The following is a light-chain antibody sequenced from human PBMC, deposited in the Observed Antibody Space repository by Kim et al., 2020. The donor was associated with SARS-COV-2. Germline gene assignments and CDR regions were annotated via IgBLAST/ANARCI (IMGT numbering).Light chain of an antibody. CDR3: LQHSTYPIT. J-gene: IGKJ5*01. V-gene: IGKV1-17*01. CDR1: QDIRND. Sequence: ASVGDRVTITGRASQDIRNDLGWYQQNPGRAPKRLIYGASSLQSGVPSRFSGSGSGTEFTLTISSVQTEDFATYFCLQHSTYPITFGQGTRLEIK. CDR2: GAS.